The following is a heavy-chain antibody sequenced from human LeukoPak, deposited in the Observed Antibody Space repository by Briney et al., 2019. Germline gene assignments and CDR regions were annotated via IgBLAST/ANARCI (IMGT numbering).Heavy chain of an antibody. Sequence: SETLSLTCTVSGGSISSYYWSWIRQPPGKGLEWIGYIYYSGSTNYNPSLKSRVTISVDTSKNQFSLKLSSVTAADTAVYYCARGGALYSSGWYFDYWGQGTLVTVSS. CDR1: GGSISSYY. D-gene: IGHD6-19*01. J-gene: IGHJ4*02. V-gene: IGHV4-59*01. CDR2: IYYSGST. CDR3: ARGGALYSSGWYFDY.